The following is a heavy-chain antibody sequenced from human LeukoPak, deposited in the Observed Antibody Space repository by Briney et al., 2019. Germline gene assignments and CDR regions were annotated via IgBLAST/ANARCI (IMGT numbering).Heavy chain of an antibody. CDR2: ISSSSSYI. J-gene: IGHJ4*02. V-gene: IGHV3-21*01. CDR1: GFTFSSYS. Sequence: GGSLRLSCAASGFTFSSYSMNWVRQAPGKGLEWVSSISSSSSYIYYADSVKGRFTISRDNAKNSLYLQMNSLRAEDTAVYYCARGKTIFGSLDYWSQGTLVTVSS. D-gene: IGHD3-3*01. CDR3: ARGKTIFGSLDY.